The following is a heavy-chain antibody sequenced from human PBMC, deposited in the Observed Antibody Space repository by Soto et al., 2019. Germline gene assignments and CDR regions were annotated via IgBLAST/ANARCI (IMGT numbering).Heavy chain of an antibody. CDR3: ARRYGGSIDY. J-gene: IGHJ4*02. Sequence: SETLSLTCTVSGGSISSSSYYWGWIRQPPGKGLEWIGSIYYSGSTYYNPSLKSRVTISVDTSKNQFSLKLSSVTAADTAVYYCARRYGGSIDYWGQGTLVTVAS. CDR2: IYYSGST. V-gene: IGHV4-39*01. CDR1: GGSISSSSYY. D-gene: IGHD2-15*01.